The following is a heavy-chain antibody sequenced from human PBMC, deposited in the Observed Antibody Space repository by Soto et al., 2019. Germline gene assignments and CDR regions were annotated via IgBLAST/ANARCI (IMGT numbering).Heavy chain of an antibody. Sequence: SGPTLVNPTQTLTLTCTFSGFSLTTNAAAVGWVRQPPGKALEWLAIVYGYDDKSYNPSLKSRLTIIKDTSKSQVVLMLTNMDPVDTATYFCVRRPDPYYFDYWGQGTLVTVSS. D-gene: IGHD6-6*01. CDR3: VRRPDPYYFDY. J-gene: IGHJ4*02. V-gene: IGHV2-5*01. CDR2: VYGYDDK. CDR1: GFSLTTNAAA.